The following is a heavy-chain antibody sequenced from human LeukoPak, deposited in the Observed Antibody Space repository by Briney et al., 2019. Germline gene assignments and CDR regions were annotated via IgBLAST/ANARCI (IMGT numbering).Heavy chain of an antibody. CDR3: ARESGTYSYGDY. D-gene: IGHD1-26*01. J-gene: IGHJ4*02. CDR2: IKQDGSEK. V-gene: IGHV3-7*01. Sequence: GGSLRLSCAASGFTFSRYGMHWVRQAPGKGLEWVANIKQDGSEKYYVDSVKGRFTISRDNAKNSLYLQMNSLRAEDTAVYYCARESGTYSYGDYWGQGTLVTVSS. CDR1: GFTFSRYG.